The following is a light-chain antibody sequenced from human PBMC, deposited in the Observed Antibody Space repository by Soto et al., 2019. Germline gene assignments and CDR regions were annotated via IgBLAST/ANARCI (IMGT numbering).Light chain of an antibody. CDR3: AAWDDSLNGEVV. J-gene: IGLJ2*01. CDR2: STN. Sequence: QSGLTQPPSASGTPGQRVTISCSGSSSNIGSNSVNWYQQLPGTAPKLLIYSTNQRPSGVPDRFSGSKSDTSASLAISGLQSEDEADYYCAAWDDSLNGEVVFGGGTKLTVL. V-gene: IGLV1-44*01. CDR1: SSNIGSNS.